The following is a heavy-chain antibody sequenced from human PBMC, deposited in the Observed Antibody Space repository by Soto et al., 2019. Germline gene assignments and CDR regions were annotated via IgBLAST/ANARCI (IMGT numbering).Heavy chain of an antibody. CDR2: ITTYNGNT. Sequence: QVQLVQSGVEVREPGASVKVSCKAVRYIFTNYGVSWVRQAPGQGLEWMGWITTYNGNTEYAQKFQGRVTMTTDASTSTAYMELGRLRAGDTAIYYCARALTVYGMGVWGQGTTVTVSS. J-gene: IGHJ6*02. CDR3: ARALTVYGMGV. CDR1: RYIFTNYG. V-gene: IGHV1-18*01.